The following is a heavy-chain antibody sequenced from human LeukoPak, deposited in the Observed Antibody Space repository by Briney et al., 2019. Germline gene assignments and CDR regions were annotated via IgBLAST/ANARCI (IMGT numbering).Heavy chain of an antibody. J-gene: IGHJ5*02. CDR1: GYSFTSYC. CDR3: ARLRAEIVLSDSSDIYFLGPLDQ. D-gene: IGHD3-22*01. CDR2: INPGDSDT. V-gene: IGHV5-51*01. Sequence: GESLKISCKGSGYSFTSYCIAWVRQMPGKGLEWMGIINPGDSDTRYSPSFQGQVTISADKSLTTAYLQWSRLKASDTAMYYCARLRAEIVLSDSSDIYFLGPLDQWGQGTLVTVSS.